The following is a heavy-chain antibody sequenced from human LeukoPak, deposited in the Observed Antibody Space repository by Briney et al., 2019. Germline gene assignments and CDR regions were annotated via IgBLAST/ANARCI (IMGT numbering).Heavy chain of an antibody. V-gene: IGHV1-18*01. CDR3: ATDGNYFYYTNV. Sequence: GASVKVSCKASGYTFRNYGINRVRQAPGQGHEWMGWISGDNGNTNYAQKVQGRVTMTRDTSTSTAYMELRSLRSDDTAVYYCATDGNYFYYTNVWGKGTTVTVSS. D-gene: IGHD1-1*01. CDR2: ISGDNGNT. J-gene: IGHJ6*03. CDR1: GYTFRNYG.